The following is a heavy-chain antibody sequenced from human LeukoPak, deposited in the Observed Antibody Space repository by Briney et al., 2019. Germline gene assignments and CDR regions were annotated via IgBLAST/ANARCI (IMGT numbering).Heavy chain of an antibody. CDR3: AAVDDSSGYYFAFDI. J-gene: IGHJ3*02. V-gene: IGHV1-58*02. CDR2: IVVGSGNT. CDR1: GFTFTSSA. Sequence: SVTVSCKASGFTFTSSAMQWVRQARGQRLEWIGWIVVGSGNTNYTQKFQERVTITRDMSTSTAYMELSSLRSEDTAVYYCAAVDDSSGYYFAFDIWGQGTMVTVSS. D-gene: IGHD3-22*01.